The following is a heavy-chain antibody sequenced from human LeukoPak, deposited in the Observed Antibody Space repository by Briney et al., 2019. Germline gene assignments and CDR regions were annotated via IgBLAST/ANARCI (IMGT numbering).Heavy chain of an antibody. CDR2: ISGNGGST. CDR1: RFIFSRYA. Sequence: GGSLRLSCAASRFIFSRYAVGWVRQASGKGLEWVSVISGNGGSTYYADYVKGRFTISRDNSRNTLYLQMNSLRGEDTAVYFCAREAPGYFDYWGLGALVTVST. V-gene: IGHV3-23*01. D-gene: IGHD2-2*01. J-gene: IGHJ4*02. CDR3: AREAPGYFDY.